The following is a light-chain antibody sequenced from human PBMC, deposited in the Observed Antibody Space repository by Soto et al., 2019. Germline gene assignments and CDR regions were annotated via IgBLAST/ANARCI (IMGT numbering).Light chain of an antibody. CDR2: DAS. J-gene: IGKJ2*01. CDR1: QDISNY. CDR3: QQYDNLPYT. Sequence: DIQMTQSPSSLSASVGDRVTITCQASQDISNYLNWYQQKPGKAPKVLSYDASNLETGVPSRFSGSGSGTDFTFPISSLQTEDIATYYCQQYDNLPYTFGHGTKLEIK. V-gene: IGKV1-33*01.